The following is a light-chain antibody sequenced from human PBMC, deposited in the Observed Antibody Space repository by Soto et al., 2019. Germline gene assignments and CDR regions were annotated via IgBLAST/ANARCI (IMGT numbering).Light chain of an antibody. J-gene: IGKJ1*01. CDR1: HSVGSL. CDR2: FAS. CDR3: QQRSAWPWT. V-gene: IGKV3-11*01. Sequence: EIVLTQSPATLSLSPGDRATLSCRASHSVGSLLAWYQQKPGQAPRLLIYFASNRATGIPPRFSGSGSGTDFTLTIDRLEPEDFALFYCQQRSAWPWTFGQGTRVEIK.